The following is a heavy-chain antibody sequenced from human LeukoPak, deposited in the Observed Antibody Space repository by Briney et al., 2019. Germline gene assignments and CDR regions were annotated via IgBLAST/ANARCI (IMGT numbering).Heavy chain of an antibody. Sequence: PGGSLRLSCAASGLTVSRSDMSWVRQAPGQGLEWVSVIYSGGSTIYADSVKGRFTISRDNSNNTLFLQMNSLRAEDTAVYYCARDMGDWGRAFDIWGQGTMVTVSS. V-gene: IGHV3-53*01. CDR3: ARDMGDWGRAFDI. J-gene: IGHJ3*02. CDR2: IYSGGST. D-gene: IGHD7-27*01. CDR1: GLTVSRSD.